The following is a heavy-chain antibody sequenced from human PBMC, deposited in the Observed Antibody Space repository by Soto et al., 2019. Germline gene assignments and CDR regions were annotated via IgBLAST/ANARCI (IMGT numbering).Heavy chain of an antibody. Sequence: SETLSLTCAVYVGSFSGYYWSWIRQPPGKGLEWIGEINHSGSTNYNPSLKSRVTISVDTSKSQFSLKLSSVTAADTAVYYCARGDVVSGYDFWSGYYRRSNYYYYYGMDVWGQGTTVTVSS. J-gene: IGHJ6*02. CDR1: VGSFSGYY. D-gene: IGHD3-3*01. CDR3: ARGDVVSGYDFWSGYYRRSNYYYYYGMDV. CDR2: INHSGST. V-gene: IGHV4-34*01.